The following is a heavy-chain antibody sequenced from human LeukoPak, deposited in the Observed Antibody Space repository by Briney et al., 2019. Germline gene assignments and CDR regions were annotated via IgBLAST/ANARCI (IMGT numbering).Heavy chain of an antibody. CDR2: ISYSGNT. CDR3: ARSYSSGWRFYFDY. J-gene: IGHJ4*02. D-gene: IGHD6-19*01. Sequence: SETLSLTCTVSGGSIISSDYHWGWVRQPPGKGLEWIGTISYSGNTDYNPSLRSRVTISVDTSNNQFSLKLSSVTAADTAVYYCARSYSSGWRFYFDYWGQGTLVTVSS. V-gene: IGHV4-39*07. CDR1: GGSIISSDYH.